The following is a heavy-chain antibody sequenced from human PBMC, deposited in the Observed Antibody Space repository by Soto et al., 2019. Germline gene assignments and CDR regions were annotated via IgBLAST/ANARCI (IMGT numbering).Heavy chain of an antibody. CDR1: GFTFSSYA. Sequence: EVQLLESVGGLVQPGGSLRLSCAASGFTFSSYAMSWVRQVPGNGLEWVSAINVRGGSGYYAASVKGRFTISRDNSKNTLSLQMNSLRAEDTAVYFCARSWTSYYSGMDVWGQGTTVTVSS. J-gene: IGHJ6*02. CDR3: ARSWTSYYSGMDV. V-gene: IGHV3-23*01. CDR2: INVRGGSG. D-gene: IGHD3-3*01.